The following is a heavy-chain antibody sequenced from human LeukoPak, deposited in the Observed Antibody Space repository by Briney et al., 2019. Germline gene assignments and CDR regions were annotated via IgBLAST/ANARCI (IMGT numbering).Heavy chain of an antibody. Sequence: PSETLSLTCTVSGGSISSGYYWSWIRQPPGKGLEWIGEINHSGSTNYNPSLKSRVTISVDTSKNQFSLKLSSVTAADTAVYYCAGGPVTYYYDSSGSHSFFDYWGQGTLVTVSS. J-gene: IGHJ4*02. D-gene: IGHD3-22*01. CDR2: INHSGST. CDR1: GGSISSGYY. CDR3: AGGPVTYYYDSSGSHSFFDY. V-gene: IGHV4-34*01.